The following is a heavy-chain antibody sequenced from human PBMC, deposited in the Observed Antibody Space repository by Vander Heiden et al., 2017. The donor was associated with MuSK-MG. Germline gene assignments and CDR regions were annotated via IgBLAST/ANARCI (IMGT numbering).Heavy chain of an antibody. V-gene: IGHV3-23*01. CDR2: ISGSGGST. D-gene: IGHD3-10*01. J-gene: IGHJ4*02. CDR3: AKDTLGGRLWLDGYYFDY. Sequence: EVQLLESGGGLVQPGGSLRLYCAASGFPFSSHALRWVRQAPGKGLEWVSAISGSGGSTYYADSVKGRFTISRDNSKNTLYLQMNSLRAEDTAVYYCAKDTLGGRLWLDGYYFDYWGQGTLVTVSS. CDR1: GFPFSSHA.